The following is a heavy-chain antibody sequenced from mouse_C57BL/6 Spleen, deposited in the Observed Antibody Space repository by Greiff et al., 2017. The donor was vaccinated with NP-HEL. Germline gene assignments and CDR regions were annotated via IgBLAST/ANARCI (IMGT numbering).Heavy chain of an antibody. CDR1: GYTFTEYT. D-gene: IGHD2-1*01. V-gene: IGHV1-62-2*01. CDR2: FYPGSGSI. CDR3: ARHEEPYGNPYYYAMDY. Sequence: QVHVKQSGAELVKPGASVKLSCKASGYTFTEYTIHWVKQRSGQGLEWIGWFYPGSGSIKYNEKFKDKATLTADKSSSTVYMELSRLTSEDSAVYFCARHEEPYGNPYYYAMDYWGQGTSVTVSS. J-gene: IGHJ4*01.